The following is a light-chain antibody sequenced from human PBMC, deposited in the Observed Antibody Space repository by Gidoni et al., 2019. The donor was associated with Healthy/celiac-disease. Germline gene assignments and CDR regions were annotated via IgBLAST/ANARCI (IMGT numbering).Light chain of an antibody. V-gene: IGLV3-1*01. CDR1: NLGDKY. CDR2: QAS. CDR3: QAWDSSTVV. J-gene: IGLJ2*01. Sequence: SYELTQPPSVYVSPGQTASRTCSGDNLGDKYACWYQQKPGQSPVLVIYQASKRPSGIPVRFSGSHSGNTATLTISGTQAMDEADYYCQAWDSSTVVFGGGTKLTVL.